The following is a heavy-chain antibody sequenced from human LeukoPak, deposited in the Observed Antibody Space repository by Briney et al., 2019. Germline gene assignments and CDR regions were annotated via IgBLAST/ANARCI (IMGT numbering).Heavy chain of an antibody. D-gene: IGHD1-26*01. V-gene: IGHV4-34*01. J-gene: IGHJ6*03. CDR2: INHSGST. CDR3: TRGGVGAKGYMDV. Sequence: SETLSLTCAVYGGSLSAYYWSWIRQPPGKGLEWIGEINHSGSTNYNPSLKSRVTISVDTSENQFSLKLRSVTAADTAVYYCTRGGVGAKGYMDVWGKGTTVTVSS. CDR1: GGSLSAYY.